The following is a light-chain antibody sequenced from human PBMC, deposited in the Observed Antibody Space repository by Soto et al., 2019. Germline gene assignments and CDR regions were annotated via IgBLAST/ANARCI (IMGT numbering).Light chain of an antibody. CDR3: QHYNSYPEA. Sequence: DIQLTLTLSTLSASVGDGVTITCRASQTISRWLAGYQQTPGRAPKLLIYDASTLESGVPSRFSGSGSETEFTLTISSLQPDDFATYYCQHYNSYPEAFGQGTKV. CDR1: QTISRW. CDR2: DAS. V-gene: IGKV1-5*01. J-gene: IGKJ1*01.